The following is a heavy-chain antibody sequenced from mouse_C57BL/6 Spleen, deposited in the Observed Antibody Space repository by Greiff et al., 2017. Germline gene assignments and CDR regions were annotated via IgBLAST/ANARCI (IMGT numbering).Heavy chain of an antibody. Sequence: VMLVESGPELVKPGASVKLSCKASGYTFTSYDINWVKQRPGQGLEWIGWIYPRDGSTKYNAKFKGKATLTVDTSPSTAYMELHSLTSEGSAVYVCARWGGLPPDYFDYWGQGTTLTVSS. CDR1: GYTFTSYD. J-gene: IGHJ2*01. CDR2: IYPRDGST. D-gene: IGHD2-4*01. CDR3: ARWGGLPPDYFDY. V-gene: IGHV1-85*01.